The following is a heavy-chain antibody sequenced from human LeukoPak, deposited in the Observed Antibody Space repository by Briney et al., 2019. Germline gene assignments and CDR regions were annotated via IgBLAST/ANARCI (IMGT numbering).Heavy chain of an antibody. D-gene: IGHD3-16*01. CDR3: ARDGGVRGGTDY. J-gene: IGHJ4*02. Sequence: ASVKVSCKASGYNFTTYGISWVRQAPGQGLEGMGWTGAYNGNTNYAQKFQGRVTMTTDTSTSTGYMELRSLTSDDTAVYYCARDGGVRGGTDYWGQGTLVTVSS. CDR2: TGAYNGNT. V-gene: IGHV1-18*01. CDR1: GYNFTTYG.